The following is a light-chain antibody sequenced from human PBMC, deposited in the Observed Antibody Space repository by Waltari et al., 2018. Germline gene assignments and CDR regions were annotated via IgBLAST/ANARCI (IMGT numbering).Light chain of an antibody. Sequence: EIVMTQSPATLSVSPGERATLSCRASQSVSSNLAWYQQKPGQAPRLLIYGASTRATGIPARFSGSQSGTEFTLTIISVQYEDFPVANCPQYNNWPYTFGQGTKLEI. CDR2: GAS. V-gene: IGKV3-15*01. CDR3: PQYNNWPYT. J-gene: IGKJ2*01. CDR1: QSVSSN.